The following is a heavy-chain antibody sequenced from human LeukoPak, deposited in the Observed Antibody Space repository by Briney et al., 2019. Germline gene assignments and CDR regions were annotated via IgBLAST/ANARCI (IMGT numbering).Heavy chain of an antibody. J-gene: IGHJ6*03. CDR1: GGSFSNNY. V-gene: IGHV4-34*01. CDR2: INHSGST. Sequence: SETLSLTCAVYGGSFSNNYWSWIRQPPGKGLEWIGEINHSGSTNYNPSLKSRVTISVDTSKNQFSLKLSSVTAADTAVYYCARGLAYYDFWSGYYPNYYYMDVWGKGTTVTVSS. D-gene: IGHD3-3*01. CDR3: ARGLAYYDFWSGYYPNYYYMDV.